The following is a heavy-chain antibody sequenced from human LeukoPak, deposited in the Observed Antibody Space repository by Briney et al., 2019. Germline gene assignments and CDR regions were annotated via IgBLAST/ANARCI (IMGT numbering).Heavy chain of an antibody. J-gene: IGHJ3*02. V-gene: IGHV4-34*01. Sequence: NSSETLSLTCAVYGGSFSGYYWGWIRQPPAKGLEWIGSIYHSGRTHYNPSLKSRVTISGDTSKNQFSLKLSSVTAAETAVYYCARGLTPDAFDIWGQGTMVTVSS. CDR1: GGSFSGYY. CDR2: IYHSGRT. CDR3: ARGLTPDAFDI.